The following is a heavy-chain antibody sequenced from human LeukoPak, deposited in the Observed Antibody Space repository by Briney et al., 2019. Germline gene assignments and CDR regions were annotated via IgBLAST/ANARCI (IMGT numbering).Heavy chain of an antibody. CDR1: GFTVSSNY. CDR3: ARSRGYSYGTGVDY. CDR2: IYSGGST. J-gene: IGHJ4*02. D-gene: IGHD5-18*01. V-gene: IGHV3-66*01. Sequence: GGSLRPSCAASGFTVSSNYMSWVRQAPGKGLEWVSVIYSGGSTYYADSVKGRFTISRDNSKNTLYLQMNSLRAEDTAVYYCARSRGYSYGTGVDYWGQGTLVTVSS.